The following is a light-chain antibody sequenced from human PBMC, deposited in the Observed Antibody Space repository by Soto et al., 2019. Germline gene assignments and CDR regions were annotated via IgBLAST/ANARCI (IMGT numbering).Light chain of an antibody. Sequence: EIVLTQSPGTLSFSPGERATLSCRASQSVSSSYLAWYQQKPGQAPRLLIYGASGRATGIPDRFSGSGSGTDFTLTISRLEPEDFAVYYCQQYGSSPGITFGQGTRLEIK. CDR3: QQYGSSPGIT. CDR2: GAS. CDR1: QSVSSSY. J-gene: IGKJ5*01. V-gene: IGKV3-20*01.